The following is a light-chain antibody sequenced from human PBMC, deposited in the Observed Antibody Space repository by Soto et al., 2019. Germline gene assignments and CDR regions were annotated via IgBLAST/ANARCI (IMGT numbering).Light chain of an antibody. CDR3: QQYNVWPLP. CDR2: VAS. CDR1: QSVNSN. V-gene: IGKV3-15*01. Sequence: EIVMTQSPVTLSVSPGDRATLSCRASQSVNSNLAWYQQKPGQTPKLLIYVASTRATGIPARFSGSGSGTEFTLTISSLQSEDFAVYYCQQYNVWPLPFGGGTKVEFK. J-gene: IGKJ4*01.